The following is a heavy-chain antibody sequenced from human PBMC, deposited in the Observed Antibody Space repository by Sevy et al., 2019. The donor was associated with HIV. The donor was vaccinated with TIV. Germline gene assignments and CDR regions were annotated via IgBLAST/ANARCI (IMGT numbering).Heavy chain of an antibody. CDR2: ISAYNGNT. Sequence: ASVKVSCKASGYTFTSYGISWVRQAPGQGLEWMGWISAYNGNTNYAQKLQGRVTMTTDTSTSTAYMELRSLRFDDTAVYYCARSSGIVGAPGAFDIWGQGTMVTVSS. D-gene: IGHD1-26*01. V-gene: IGHV1-18*01. CDR3: ARSSGIVGAPGAFDI. J-gene: IGHJ3*02. CDR1: GYTFTSYG.